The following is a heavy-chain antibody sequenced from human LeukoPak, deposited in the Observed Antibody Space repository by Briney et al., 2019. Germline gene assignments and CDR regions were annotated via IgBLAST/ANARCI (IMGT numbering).Heavy chain of an antibody. CDR1: GFTFSSAW. V-gene: IGHV3-74*01. Sequence: PGGSLRLSCAASGFTFSSAWMHWVRQTPGKELVWVSRINSDGSSTNYADSVKGRFTISRDNAKNMVNLQMNSLRAEDTAIYYCTRDYSYAMAVWGQGTTVTVSS. CDR2: INSDGSST. D-gene: IGHD2-21*01. CDR3: TRDYSYAMAV. J-gene: IGHJ6*02.